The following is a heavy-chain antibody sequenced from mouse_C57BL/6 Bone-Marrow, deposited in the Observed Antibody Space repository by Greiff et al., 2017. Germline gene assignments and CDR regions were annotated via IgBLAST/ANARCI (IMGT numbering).Heavy chain of an antibody. J-gene: IGHJ4*01. CDR3: AMGYDYDYAIDY. Sequence: EVQLQQPGPELVKPGASVKISCKASGYSFTDYNMNWVKQSNGKSLEWIGVINPNYGTTSYNQKFKGKATFTVDQSSSTAYMQLNSLTSEESAVYYCAMGYDYDYAIDYWGQGTSVTGSS. CDR2: INPNYGTT. D-gene: IGHD2-4*01. V-gene: IGHV1-39*01. CDR1: GYSFTDYN.